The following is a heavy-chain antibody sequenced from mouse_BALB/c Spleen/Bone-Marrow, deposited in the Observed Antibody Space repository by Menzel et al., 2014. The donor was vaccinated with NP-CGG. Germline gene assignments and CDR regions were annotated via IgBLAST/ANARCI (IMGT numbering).Heavy chain of an antibody. J-gene: IGHJ2*01. CDR2: INPSNGGT. V-gene: IGHV1S81*02. CDR3: TRWYYGNYFDY. Sequence: QVQLKESGAELVKPGASVKLSCKASGYTFTSYYMYWVKQRPGQGLEWIGEINPSNGGTNFNEKFKSKATLTVDKSSSTAYMQLSSLTSEDSAVYYCTRWYYGNYFDYWGQGTTLKVSS. CDR1: GYTFTSYY. D-gene: IGHD2-1*01.